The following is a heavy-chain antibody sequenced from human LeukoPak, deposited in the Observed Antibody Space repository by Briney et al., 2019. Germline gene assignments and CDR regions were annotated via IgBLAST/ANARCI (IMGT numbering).Heavy chain of an antibody. Sequence: SVKVSCKASGGAFSSYAISWVRQAPGQGLEWMGRIIPILGIANYAQKFQGRVTITADKSTSTAYMELSSLRSEDTAVYYCARVRYYDSSGYYYYYGMDVWGQGTTVTVSS. CDR2: IIPILGIA. V-gene: IGHV1-69*04. CDR3: ARVRYYDSSGYYYYYGMDV. CDR1: GGAFSSYA. D-gene: IGHD3-22*01. J-gene: IGHJ6*02.